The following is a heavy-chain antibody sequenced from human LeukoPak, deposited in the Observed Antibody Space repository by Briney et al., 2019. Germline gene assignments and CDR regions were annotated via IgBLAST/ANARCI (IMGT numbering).Heavy chain of an antibody. CDR3: ASPSPGKIHSKGYSSSWYLDY. D-gene: IGHD6-13*01. CDR1: GYTFTGYY. CDR2: IIPIFGTA. J-gene: IGHJ4*02. V-gene: IGHV1-69*13. Sequence: ASVKVSCKASGYTFTGYYMHWVRQAPGQGLEWMGGIIPIFGTANYAQKFQGRVTITADESTSTAYMELSSLRSEDTAVYYCASPSPGKIHSKGYSSSWYLDYWGQGTLVTVSS.